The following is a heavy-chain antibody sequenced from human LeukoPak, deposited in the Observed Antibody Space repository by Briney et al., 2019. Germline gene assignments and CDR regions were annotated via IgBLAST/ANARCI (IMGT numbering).Heavy chain of an antibody. D-gene: IGHD6-19*01. V-gene: IGHV4-30-4*08. CDR3: ARERAVAGRLDY. J-gene: IGHJ4*02. CDR1: GGSISSGDYY. CDR2: IYYSGST. Sequence: SETLSLTCTVSGGSISSGDYYWSWIRQPPGKGLEWIGYIYYSGSTYYNPSLKSRVTISVDTSKNQFSLKLSSVTAADTAAYYCARERAVAGRLDYWGQGTLVTVSS.